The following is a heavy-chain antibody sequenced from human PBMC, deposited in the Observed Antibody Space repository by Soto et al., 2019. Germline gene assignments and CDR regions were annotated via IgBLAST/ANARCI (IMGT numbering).Heavy chain of an antibody. CDR3: ARESHDILTGPPWVWYFDL. V-gene: IGHV4-34*01. J-gene: IGHJ2*01. D-gene: IGHD3-9*01. CDR1: GGSFSGYY. Sequence: QVQPQQWGAGPLRPLETLSLTCGVSGGSFSGYYWAWIRQSPGKGLEWIGEINDRGSINYNPSLKSRVSSSVDTSKNHYSLNLRSVTAADTAVYYCARESHDILTGPPWVWYFDLWGRGTLVTVSS. CDR2: INDRGSI.